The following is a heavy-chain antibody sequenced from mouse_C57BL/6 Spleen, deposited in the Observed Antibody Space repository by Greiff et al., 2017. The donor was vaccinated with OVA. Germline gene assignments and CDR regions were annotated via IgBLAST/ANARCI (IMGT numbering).Heavy chain of an antibody. CDR2: IRLKSDNYAT. V-gene: IGHV6-3*01. J-gene: IGHJ1*03. CDR1: GFSFSNYW. D-gene: IGHD1-2*01. Sequence: DVKLVESGGGLVQPGGSMKLSCVASGFSFSNYWMNWVRQSPEKGLEWVAQIRLKSDNYATHYAESVKGRFTISRDDSKSSVYLQMNNLRAEDTGIYYCTDGGHYYEGYFDVWGTGTTVTVSS. CDR3: TDGGHYYEGYFDV.